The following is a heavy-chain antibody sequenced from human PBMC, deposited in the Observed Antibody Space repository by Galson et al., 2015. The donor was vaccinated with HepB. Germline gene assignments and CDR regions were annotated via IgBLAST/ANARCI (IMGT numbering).Heavy chain of an antibody. Sequence: SVKVSCKASGYTFTSYYMHWVRQAPGQGLEWMGRIIPILGIANYAQKFQGRVTITADKSTSTAYMELSSLRSEDTAVYYCAAIAAAGDYWYFDLWGRGTLVTVSS. J-gene: IGHJ2*01. CDR2: IIPILGIA. CDR3: AAIAAAGDYWYFDL. D-gene: IGHD6-13*01. V-gene: IGHV1-69*02. CDR1: GYTFTSYY.